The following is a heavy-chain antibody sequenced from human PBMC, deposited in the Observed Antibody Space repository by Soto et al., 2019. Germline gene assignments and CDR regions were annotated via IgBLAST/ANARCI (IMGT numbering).Heavy chain of an antibody. J-gene: IGHJ4*02. CDR3: THKRELFFDS. D-gene: IGHD1-7*01. CDR1: GFSLSTAVA. Sequence: KESGPTLVKPTQTLTLTCTFSGFSLSTAVAVGWIRQSPGKALECLAVIYGDDDKRYSPSLKSRLTITKDTSKNQVVLTMIDMDPVDTATYYCTHKRELFFDSWGQGTLVTVSS. CDR2: IYGDDDK. V-gene: IGHV2-5*02.